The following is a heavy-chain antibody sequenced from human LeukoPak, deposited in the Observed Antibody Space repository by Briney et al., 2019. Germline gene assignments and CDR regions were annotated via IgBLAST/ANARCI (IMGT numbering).Heavy chain of an antibody. D-gene: IGHD4-17*01. CDR3: AKDAGDYDY. Sequence: LEWVSAISGSGGSTYYADSVKGRFTISRDNSKNTLYLQMNSLRAEDTAVYYCAKDAGDYDYWGQGTLVTVSS. CDR2: ISGSGGST. V-gene: IGHV3-23*01. J-gene: IGHJ4*02.